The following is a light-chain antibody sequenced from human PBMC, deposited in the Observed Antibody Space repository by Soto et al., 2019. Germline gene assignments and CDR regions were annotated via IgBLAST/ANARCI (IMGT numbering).Light chain of an antibody. CDR1: QSVSDW. J-gene: IGKJ1*01. Sequence: DIQMTQSPSTLSASVGDRVTITCRASQSVSDWLAWFQQKPGKAPNVLIYRAPGLKSGVPSRFSGSGSGPQSTLTISSLQPDDFATYYCQHYRASSPWAFGQVTKVDIK. CDR2: RAP. V-gene: IGKV1-5*03. CDR3: QHYRASSPWA.